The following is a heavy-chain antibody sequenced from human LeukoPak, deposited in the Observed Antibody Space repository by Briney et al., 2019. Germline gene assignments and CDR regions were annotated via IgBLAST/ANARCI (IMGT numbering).Heavy chain of an antibody. CDR1: GGTFSSYA. Sequence: SVKVSCKASGGTFSSYAISWVRQAPGQGLEWMGGIIPIFGTANYAQKFQGSVTITTDESTSTAYMELSSLRSEDTAVYYCARDHVPYYYMDVWGKGTTVTVSS. J-gene: IGHJ6*03. D-gene: IGHD2-2*01. CDR3: ARDHVPYYYMDV. CDR2: IIPIFGTA. V-gene: IGHV1-69*05.